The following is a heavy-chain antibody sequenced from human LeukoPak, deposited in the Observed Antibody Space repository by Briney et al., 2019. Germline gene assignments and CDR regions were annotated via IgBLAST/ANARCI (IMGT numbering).Heavy chain of an antibody. Sequence: GGSDRLSCAASGFTFSSYWMSWVRQAPGKGLEWVANIKQDGSEENFVDSVKGRFTISRDNAKKSLYLQMNSLRAEDTAVYYCARGSSAGASLRHDYWGQGTLVTVSS. J-gene: IGHJ4*02. CDR3: ARGSSAGASLRHDY. CDR1: GFTFSSYW. V-gene: IGHV3-7*01. D-gene: IGHD1-26*01. CDR2: IKQDGSEE.